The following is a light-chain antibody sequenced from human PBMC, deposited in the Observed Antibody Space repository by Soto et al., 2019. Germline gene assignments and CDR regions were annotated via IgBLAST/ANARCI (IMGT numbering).Light chain of an antibody. CDR3: AAWDDSLNGWV. J-gene: IGLJ3*02. V-gene: IGLV1-44*01. CDR2: SNN. Sequence: QTVVTQPPSASGTPGPRVTISCSGSSSPIGSNTVNWYQQLPGMAPKLLIYSNNQRPSGVPDRFSGSKSGTSASLAISGLQPEDEADYYCAAWDDSLNGWVFGGGTKLTVL. CDR1: SSPIGSNT.